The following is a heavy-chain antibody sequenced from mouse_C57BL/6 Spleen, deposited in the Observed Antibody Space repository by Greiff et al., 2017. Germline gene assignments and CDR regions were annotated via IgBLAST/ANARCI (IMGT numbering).Heavy chain of an antibody. CDR1: GYTFTSYW. CDR3: ARTRYYGSSSWDVGG. D-gene: IGHD1-1*01. Sequence: VQLQQPGAELVKPGASVKLSCKASGYTFTSYWMDWVKQRPGQGLEWIGNIYPSSSSTHYNEKFKSKATLTVDTSSSTAYMQLSSLTSEDSAVYDCARTRYYGSSSWDVGGRGTGVTVS. V-gene: IGHV1-61*01. J-gene: IGHJ1*03. CDR2: IYPSSSST.